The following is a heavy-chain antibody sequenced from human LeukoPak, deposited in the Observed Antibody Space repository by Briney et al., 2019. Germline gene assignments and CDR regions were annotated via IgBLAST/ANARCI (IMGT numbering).Heavy chain of an antibody. CDR3: ARAPGHDYIYGMDV. J-gene: IGHJ6*02. CDR1: GFTVSSNY. Sequence: GGSLRLSCAASGFTVSSNYMRWVRQAPVKRLEWASVIYSGGSTYYADSVKGRFTISRDNSKNTLYLQRNSLRAEDTAVYYCARAPGHDYIYGMDVWGQGSTVTVSS. V-gene: IGHV3-66*01. D-gene: IGHD4-11*01. CDR2: IYSGGST.